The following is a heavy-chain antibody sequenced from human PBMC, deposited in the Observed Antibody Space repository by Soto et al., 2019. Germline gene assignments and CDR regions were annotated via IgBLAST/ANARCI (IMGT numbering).Heavy chain of an antibody. CDR3: ATGYGSGRYPYLQVDY. J-gene: IGHJ4*02. CDR1: GGSIRSYY. CDR2: IYSSGTT. V-gene: IGHV4-59*01. D-gene: IGHD3-10*01. Sequence: QVQLQESGPGLVKPSETLSLTCTVSGGSIRSYYWSWIRQSPGKGLEWLGYIYSSGTTYYNPSLKSRATISLDTSQNQVYLNLTSVTAADTAVYYCATGYGSGRYPYLQVDYWGQGTLVTVSS.